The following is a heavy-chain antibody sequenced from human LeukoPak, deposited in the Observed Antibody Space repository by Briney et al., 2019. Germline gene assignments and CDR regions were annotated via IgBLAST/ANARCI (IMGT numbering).Heavy chain of an antibody. V-gene: IGHV1-69*05. Sequence: ASVKVSCKASGGTFSSYAISWVRQAPGQGLEWMGGIFPIFGTANYAQKFQGRVTITTDESTSTAYMELSSLRSEDTAVYYCARVSPDCSSTSCYTILTYYDYVWGSFDYWGQGTLVTVSS. CDR2: IFPIFGTA. CDR3: ARVSPDCSSTSCYTILTYYDYVWGSFDY. J-gene: IGHJ4*02. CDR1: GGTFSSYA. D-gene: IGHD3-16*01.